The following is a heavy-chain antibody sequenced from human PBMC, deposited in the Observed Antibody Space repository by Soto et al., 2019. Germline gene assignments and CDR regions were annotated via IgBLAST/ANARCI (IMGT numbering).Heavy chain of an antibody. J-gene: IGHJ5*02. CDR1: GYTFTRYG. Sequence: ASVKVSCKASGYTFTRYGITWVRQAPGQGLEWMGWISAYNGNTNYAQKLQGRVTMTTDTSTKTAYMELRSLTSDDTAVYYCARDLSWHDLLWWFDLWGQGTLVTVSS. V-gene: IGHV1-18*01. D-gene: IGHD1-1*01. CDR3: ARDLSWHDLLWWFDL. CDR2: ISAYNGNT.